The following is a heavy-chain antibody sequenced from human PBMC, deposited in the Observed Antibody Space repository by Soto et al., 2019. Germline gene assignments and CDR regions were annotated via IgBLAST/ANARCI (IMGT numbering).Heavy chain of an antibody. J-gene: IGHJ4*02. Sequence: EVQLVESGGGLVQPGRSLRLSCVASGFTFDNYAMHWVRQAPGKGLEWVSGISWNSGSIGYADSVKGRFIISRDNAKNSLYLQMNSLRTEDTALYYCAKARSAVAAGYYFDFWGQGTLVTVSS. CDR2: ISWNSGSI. D-gene: IGHD6-19*01. CDR1: GFTFDNYA. V-gene: IGHV3-9*01. CDR3: AKARSAVAAGYYFDF.